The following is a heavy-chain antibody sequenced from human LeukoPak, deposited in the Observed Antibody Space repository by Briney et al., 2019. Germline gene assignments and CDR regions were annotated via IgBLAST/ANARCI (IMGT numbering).Heavy chain of an antibody. CDR1: GFTFSSYA. CDR3: ARGDCSSTSCYTADY. D-gene: IGHD2-2*02. V-gene: IGHV3-30*01. CDR2: ISSDGGNK. Sequence: GRSLRLSCAASGFTFSSYAMHWVRQAPGKGLEWVAVISSDGGNKYYADSVKGRFTISRDNSKNTLFLQMNSVRAEDTAVYYCARGDCSSTSCYTADYWGQGTLVTVSS. J-gene: IGHJ4*02.